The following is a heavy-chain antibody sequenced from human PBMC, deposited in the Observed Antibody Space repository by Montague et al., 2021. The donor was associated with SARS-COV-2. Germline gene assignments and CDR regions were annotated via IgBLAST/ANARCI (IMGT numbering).Heavy chain of an antibody. J-gene: IGHJ6*02. CDR3: AKSVTTDYVHFYGLDV. D-gene: IGHD3-16*01. V-gene: IGHV3-9*01. CDR2: ISWSSDSV. CDR1: RFTFGDYA. Sequence: SLRLSCAASRFTFGDYAMHWVRQAPGKGLEWVSSISWSSDSVDYAASVKGRFTISRDNAKSSLYLQMNSLRPEDTALYYCAKSVTTDYVHFYGLDVWGQGTTVTVSS.